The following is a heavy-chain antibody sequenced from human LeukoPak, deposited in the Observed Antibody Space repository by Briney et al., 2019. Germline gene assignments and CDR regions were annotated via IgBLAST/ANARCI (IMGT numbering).Heavy chain of an antibody. V-gene: IGHV4-4*02. CDR1: GGSIFSSNW. J-gene: IGHJ4*02. D-gene: IGHD3-22*01. CDR2: IFHSGST. CDR3: ASSDSSGYGLDY. Sequence: SGTLSLTCAVSGGSIFSSNWWSWVRQPPGKGLEWIGQIFHSGSTSYSPSLKSRVTISVDTSKNQFSLKLSSVTAADTAVYYCASSDSSGYGLDYWGQGTLVTVSS.